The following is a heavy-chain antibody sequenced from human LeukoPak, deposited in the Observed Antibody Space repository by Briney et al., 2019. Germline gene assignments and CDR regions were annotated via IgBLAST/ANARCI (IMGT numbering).Heavy chain of an antibody. J-gene: IGHJ4*02. CDR3: ARGGYSGYDYAFDY. CDR2: INHSGST. V-gene: IGHV4-34*01. D-gene: IGHD5-12*01. CDR1: GGSFSGYY. Sequence: SETLSLTCAVYGGSFSGYYWSWIRQPPGKGLEWIGEINHSGSTNYNPSLKSRVTISVDTSKNQFSLKLSSVTAADTAVYYCARGGYSGYDYAFDYWGQGTRVTVSS.